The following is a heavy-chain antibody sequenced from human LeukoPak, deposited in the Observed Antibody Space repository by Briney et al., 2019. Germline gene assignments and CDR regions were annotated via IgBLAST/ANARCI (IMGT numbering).Heavy chain of an antibody. CDR3: ARGGLVRGTLNSLIGFDI. J-gene: IGHJ3*02. CDR2: IYYRSQWYG. CDR1: GDSVSRNDAG. Sequence: SQTLSLTCAISGDSVSRNDAGWNWIRQSPWRGLEWLGRIYYRSQWYGDDAPSVKGRITINPDTAKNQFSLQLNSVTPEDTALYYCARGGLVRGTLNSLIGFDILDQGIMVTVSS. D-gene: IGHD3-10*01. V-gene: IGHV6-1*01.